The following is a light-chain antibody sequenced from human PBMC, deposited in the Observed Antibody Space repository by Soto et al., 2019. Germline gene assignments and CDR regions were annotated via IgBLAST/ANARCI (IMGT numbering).Light chain of an antibody. CDR1: SSDVGGYHY. Sequence: QSALTQPASVSGSPGQSITISCTGTSSDVGGYHYVSWYQQHPGKAPKLMIYEVSNRPSGVSNRFSGSKSGNTASLTISVLQAEDEADYFCSSYGSTSTRYVFGTGTKLTVL. V-gene: IGLV2-14*01. CDR3: SSYGSTSTRYV. J-gene: IGLJ1*01. CDR2: EVS.